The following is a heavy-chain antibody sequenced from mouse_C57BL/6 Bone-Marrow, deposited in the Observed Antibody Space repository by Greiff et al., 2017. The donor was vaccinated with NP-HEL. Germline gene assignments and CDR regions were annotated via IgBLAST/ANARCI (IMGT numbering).Heavy chain of an antibody. CDR1: GFSLSTFGMG. J-gene: IGHJ2*01. V-gene: IGHV8-8*01. CDR3: ARMIQLLRYNFDY. CDR2: IWWDDDK. D-gene: IGHD1-1*01. Sequence: QVTLNESGPGILQPSQTLSLTCSFSGFSLSTFGMGVGWIRQPSGKGLEWLAHIWWDDDKYYNPALKSRLTISKDTSKNQVFLKIANVDTADTATYYCARMIQLLRYNFDYWGQGTTLTVSS.